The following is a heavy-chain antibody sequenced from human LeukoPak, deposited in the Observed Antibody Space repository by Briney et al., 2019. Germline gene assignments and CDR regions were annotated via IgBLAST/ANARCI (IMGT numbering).Heavy chain of an antibody. Sequence: KSSETLSLTCAVSGGSISSSYWWSWVRQPPGKGLEWIGEVYHSGSTNYYPSLKSRVTISIEKSKNQFSLKLSSVTAADTAVYYCARISSSNWYNERGAFDVWGQGTMVTVSS. CDR1: GGSISSSYW. CDR2: VYHSGST. CDR3: ARISSSNWYNERGAFDV. D-gene: IGHD6-13*01. J-gene: IGHJ3*01. V-gene: IGHV4-4*02.